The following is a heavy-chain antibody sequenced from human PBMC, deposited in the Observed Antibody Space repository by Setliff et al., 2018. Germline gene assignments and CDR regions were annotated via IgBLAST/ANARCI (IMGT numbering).Heavy chain of an antibody. Sequence: SETLSLTCTVSGGSISTYYWSWIRQPPGKGLEWIGYVYYSGIANYSPSLKSRLTISVDTSKNQFSLKLRSVTAADTAVYYCAKGGTFRYFDYWGQGTPVTVSS. J-gene: IGHJ4*02. D-gene: IGHD5-12*01. CDR1: GGSISTYY. CDR3: AKGGTFRYFDY. CDR2: VYYSGIA. V-gene: IGHV4-59*01.